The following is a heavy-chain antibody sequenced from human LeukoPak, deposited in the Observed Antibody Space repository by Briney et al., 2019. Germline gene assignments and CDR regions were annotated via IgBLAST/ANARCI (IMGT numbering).Heavy chain of an antibody. Sequence: SVKVSCKASGGTFSSYAISWVRQAPGQGLEWMGRIIPIFGTANYAQKFQGRVKITTDESTSTAYMELSSLRSEDTAVYYCARGNLSDSSGYYYPYYYYYMDVWGKGTTVTVSS. CDR1: GGTFSSYA. J-gene: IGHJ6*03. D-gene: IGHD3-22*01. CDR2: IIPIFGTA. CDR3: ARGNLSDSSGYYYPYYYYYMDV. V-gene: IGHV1-69*05.